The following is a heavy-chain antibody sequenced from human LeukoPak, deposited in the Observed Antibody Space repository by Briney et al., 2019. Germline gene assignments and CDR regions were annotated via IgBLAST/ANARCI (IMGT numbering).Heavy chain of an antibody. D-gene: IGHD3-10*01. CDR1: GYTLTALS. Sequence: GASVKVSCKVSGYTLTALSMHWVRQAPGKGHEWMGGFHPEDGETIYAQKFQGRVTMTEDTSTNIAYMELSSLRSEDTAVYYCVYGSGNWGQGTLVTVSS. V-gene: IGHV1-24*01. CDR2: FHPEDGET. J-gene: IGHJ4*02. CDR3: VYGSGN.